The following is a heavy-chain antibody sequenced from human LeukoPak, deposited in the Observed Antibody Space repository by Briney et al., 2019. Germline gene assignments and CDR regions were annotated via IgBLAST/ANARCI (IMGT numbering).Heavy chain of an antibody. CDR2: IYSPGGK. Sequence: GPLRFSGAAPEFPVITNYRSWVGQAPGKGLGWVSIIYSPGGKYYADSVKGRLTISTDNSKHTLYLQKNSLRGEDTAVYYCARGSDGWFAFDSWGEGILVTVSS. J-gene: IGHJ4*02. CDR3: ARGSDGWFAFDS. V-gene: IGHV3-66*01. CDR1: EFPVITNY. D-gene: IGHD6-19*01.